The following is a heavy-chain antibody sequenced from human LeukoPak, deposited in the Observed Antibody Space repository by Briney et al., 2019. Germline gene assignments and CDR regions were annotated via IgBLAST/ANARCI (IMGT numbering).Heavy chain of an antibody. Sequence: PGGSLRLSCAASGFIFSSFGMHWVRQAPGKGLEWVAFIRYDGDNKYYADSVKGRFTISRDSSRNMLYLQMNSLRAEDTAVYYCVVITQAWGQGTLVSVSS. CDR3: VVITQA. CDR2: IRYDGDNK. CDR1: GFIFSSFG. D-gene: IGHD2/OR15-2a*01. V-gene: IGHV3-30*02. J-gene: IGHJ5*02.